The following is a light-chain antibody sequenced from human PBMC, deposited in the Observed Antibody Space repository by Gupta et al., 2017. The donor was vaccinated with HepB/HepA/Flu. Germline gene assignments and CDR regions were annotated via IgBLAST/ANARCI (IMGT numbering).Light chain of an antibody. CDR3: QQSYSTLALT. J-gene: IGKJ4*01. CDR1: QSISSY. CDR2: AAS. Sequence: DIQMTQSPSSLSASVGDRVTITCRASQSISSYLNWYQQKPGKAPKLLIYAASSLQSGVPLRFSGSGSETDFTLTISRRQPEDFATYYCQQSYSTLALTFGGGSKVEIK. V-gene: IGKV1-39*01.